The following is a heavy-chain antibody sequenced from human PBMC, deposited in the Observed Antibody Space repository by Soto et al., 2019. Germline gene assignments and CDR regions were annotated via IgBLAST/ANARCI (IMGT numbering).Heavy chain of an antibody. D-gene: IGHD6-13*01. Sequence: PGGSLRLSCAASGFAFDDYVMHWVRRPPGRGLKWVSGITWNGGTIRYVDSVKGRFTISRDNAENSLYLQMNSLRPEDTAVYYCAKGGSAALIAPSGRDNWFDPWGQGTQVTVSS. CDR2: ITWNGGTI. J-gene: IGHJ5*02. CDR3: AKGGSAALIAPSGRDNWFDP. V-gene: IGHV3-9*01. CDR1: GFAFDDYV.